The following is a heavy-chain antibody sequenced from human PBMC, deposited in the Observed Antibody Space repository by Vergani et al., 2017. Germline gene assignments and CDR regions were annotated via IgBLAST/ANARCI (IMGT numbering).Heavy chain of an antibody. CDR1: GGSFSGYY. CDR2: INHSGST. Sequence: QVQLQQWGAGMLKPSETLSLTCAVYGGSFSGYYWSWIRQPPGKGLEWIGEINHSGSTTYNPSLKSRVTISVDTSKSQFSLKLSSVTAADTAVYYCARYRYYYYGMDVWGRGTTVTVSS. CDR3: ARYRYYYYGMDV. J-gene: IGHJ6*02. V-gene: IGHV4-34*01.